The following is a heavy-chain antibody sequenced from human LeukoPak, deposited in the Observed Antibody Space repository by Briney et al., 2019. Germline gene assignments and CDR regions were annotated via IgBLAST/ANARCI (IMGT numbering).Heavy chain of an antibody. CDR1: GFSFDDYA. CDR2: ISRNSGSI. V-gene: IGHV3-9*01. J-gene: IGHJ4*02. D-gene: IGHD6-19*01. CDR3: ATSSREGEDSSGWASFDY. Sequence: GRSLRLSCAVSGFSFDDYAMHWVRQAPGKGLEWVSGISRNSGSIGYAESVKGRFTISRDNAKNSLYLQMNSLRAEDTALYYCATSSREGEDSSGWASFDYWGQGTLVTVSS.